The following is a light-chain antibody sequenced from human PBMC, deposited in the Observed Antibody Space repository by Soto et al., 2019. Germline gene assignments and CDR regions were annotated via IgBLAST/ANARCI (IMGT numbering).Light chain of an antibody. CDR3: QQYNNWPLT. V-gene: IGKV3-15*01. J-gene: IGKJ4*01. CDR2: GAS. CDR1: QSVSSN. Sequence: EIVMTQSPATLSVSPGERATLSCRASQSVSSNLAWYQHKPGQAPRLLIYGASTRATGIPARFSGSGSGTEFTLTISSLQAEEVAVYYCQQYNNWPLTFGGGTKVDIK.